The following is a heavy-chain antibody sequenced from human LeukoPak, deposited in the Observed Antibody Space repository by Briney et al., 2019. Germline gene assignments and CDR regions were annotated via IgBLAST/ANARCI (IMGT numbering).Heavy chain of an antibody. Sequence: ASVKVSCTASGYTFTGYYMHWVRQAPGQGPEWMGWINPNSGGTNYAQKFQGRVTITRDTSISTAYMELSRLRSDDTAVYYCARAAIGGYSYGYAELGYWGQGTLVTVSS. CDR2: INPNSGGT. V-gene: IGHV1-2*02. D-gene: IGHD5-18*01. J-gene: IGHJ4*02. CDR1: GYTFTGYY. CDR3: ARAAIGGYSYGYAELGY.